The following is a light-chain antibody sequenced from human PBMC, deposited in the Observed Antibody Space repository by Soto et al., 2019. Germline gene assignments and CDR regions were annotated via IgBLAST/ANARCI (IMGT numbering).Light chain of an antibody. CDR2: DVS. J-gene: IGLJ3*02. Sequence: QSALTQPASVSGSHGQSITISCTGTSSDVGGYNYVSWYQQHPGKAPKLMIYDVSNRPSGVSNRFSGSKSGNTASLTISGLQAEDEADYYCNSYTSSSTWVFGGGTKVTVL. V-gene: IGLV2-14*01. CDR1: SSDVGGYNY. CDR3: NSYTSSSTWV.